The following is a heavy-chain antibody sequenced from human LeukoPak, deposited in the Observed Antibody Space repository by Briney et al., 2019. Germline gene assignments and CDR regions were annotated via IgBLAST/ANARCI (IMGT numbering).Heavy chain of an antibody. J-gene: IGHJ3*02. Sequence: GASVKVSCKASGGTFSSYAISWVRQAPGQGLEWMGGIIPIFGTENYAQKFQGRVTITADESTSTAYMELSSLRSEDTAVYYCATDTAMVTGRAFDIWGQGTMVTVSS. V-gene: IGHV1-69*13. CDR2: IIPIFGTE. CDR1: GGTFSSYA. CDR3: ATDTAMVTGRAFDI. D-gene: IGHD5-18*01.